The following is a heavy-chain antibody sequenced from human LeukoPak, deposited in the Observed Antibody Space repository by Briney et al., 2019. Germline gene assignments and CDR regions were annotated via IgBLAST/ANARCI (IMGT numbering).Heavy chain of an antibody. D-gene: IGHD3-10*01. J-gene: IGHJ5*02. CDR2: LYYSGST. CDR1: GGSISSGGYF. V-gene: IGHV4-39*07. CDR3: ARHPGGFGELLRYNWFDP. Sequence: SETLSLTCTVSGGSISSGGYFWGWIRQPPGKGLEWIGTLYYSGSTNYNPSLKSRVTISVDTSKNQFSLKLSSVTAADTAVYYCARHPGGFGELLRYNWFDPWGQGTLLTVSS.